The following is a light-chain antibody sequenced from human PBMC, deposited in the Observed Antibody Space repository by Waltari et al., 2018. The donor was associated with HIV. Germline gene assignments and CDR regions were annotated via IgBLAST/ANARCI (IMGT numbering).Light chain of an antibody. V-gene: IGLV2-14*03. Sequence: SALTQPASVSGSLGQSVTISCTGATRYIGDFVPWFQQLPGRAPQLLFSGVNRRASGISHRFFASKSGATASLTISRLQADDEGCYYCSATADLESVTFGGGT. CDR3: SATADLESVT. J-gene: IGLJ2*01. CDR1: TRYIGDF. CDR2: GVN.